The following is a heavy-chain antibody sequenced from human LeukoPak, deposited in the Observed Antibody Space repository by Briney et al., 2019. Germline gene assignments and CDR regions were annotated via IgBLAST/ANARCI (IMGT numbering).Heavy chain of an antibody. J-gene: IGHJ3*02. D-gene: IGHD3-22*01. V-gene: IGHV3-66*04. Sequence: GGSLRLSCAASGFTVSSNYMSWVRQAPGEGLEWVSVIYSGGSTYYADSVKGRFTISRDNSKNTLYLQMNSLRAEDTAVYYCARLYDSNGYDAFDIWGQGTMVTVSS. CDR1: GFTVSSNY. CDR2: IYSGGST. CDR3: ARLYDSNGYDAFDI.